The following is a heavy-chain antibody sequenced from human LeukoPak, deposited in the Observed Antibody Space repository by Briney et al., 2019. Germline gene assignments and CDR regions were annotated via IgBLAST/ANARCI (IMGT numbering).Heavy chain of an antibody. V-gene: IGHV4-59*08. CDR2: IYYSGST. CDR3: ARVSSSYSSSWYYFDY. J-gene: IGHJ4*02. Sequence: SETLSLTCTVSGVSISSYYWSWIRQPPGKGLEWIGYIYYSGSTNYNPSLEGRVTISVDTSKNQFSLKLSSVPAADTAVYYCARVSSSYSSSWYYFDYWGQGTLVTVSS. D-gene: IGHD6-13*01. CDR1: GVSISSYY.